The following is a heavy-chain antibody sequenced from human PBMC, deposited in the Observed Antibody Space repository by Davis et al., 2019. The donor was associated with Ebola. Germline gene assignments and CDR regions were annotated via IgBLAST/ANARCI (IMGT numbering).Heavy chain of an antibody. Sequence: LRLSCTVSGGSISSGGYYWSWIRQHPGKGLEWIGYIYYSGSTYYNPSLKSRVTISVDTSKNQFSLKLSSVTAADTAVYYCASSSDDAFDIWGQGTMVTVSS. D-gene: IGHD6-13*01. CDR3: ASSSDDAFDI. J-gene: IGHJ3*02. V-gene: IGHV4-31*03. CDR2: IYYSGST. CDR1: GGSISSGGYY.